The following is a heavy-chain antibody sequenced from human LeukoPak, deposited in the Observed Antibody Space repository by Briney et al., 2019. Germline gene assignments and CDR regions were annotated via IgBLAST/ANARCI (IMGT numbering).Heavy chain of an antibody. V-gene: IGHV1-2*02. J-gene: IGHJ5*01. Sequence: ASVKVSCKASGYTFTGYYMHWVRQAPGQGLEWMGWINPNSGGTNYAQKFQGRVTMTRDTSISTAYMELSRLRSEDTAVYFCARFGSSYNWFDSWGQGTLVTVSS. CDR3: ARFGSSYNWFDS. CDR1: GYTFTGYY. CDR2: INPNSGGT. D-gene: IGHD6-13*01.